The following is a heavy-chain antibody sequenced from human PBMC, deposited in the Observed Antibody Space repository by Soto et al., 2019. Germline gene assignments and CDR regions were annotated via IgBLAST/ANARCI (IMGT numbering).Heavy chain of an antibody. CDR2: IYYSGST. D-gene: IGHD3-3*01. V-gene: IGHV4-39*01. Sequence: SETLSLTCTVSGGSISSSSYYWGWIRQPPGKGLEWIGSIYYSGSTYYNPSLKSRVTISVDTSKNQFSLKLSSVTAADTAVYYCVIHKVSGDHHDLHSPSTQRSSDP. CDR3: VIHKVSGDHHDLHSPSTQRSSDP. J-gene: IGHJ5*02. CDR1: GGSISSSSYY.